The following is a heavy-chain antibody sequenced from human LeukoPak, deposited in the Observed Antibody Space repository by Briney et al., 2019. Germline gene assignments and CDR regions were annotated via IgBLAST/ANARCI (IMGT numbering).Heavy chain of an antibody. D-gene: IGHD6-25*01. CDR1: GYTFTGYY. CDR2: INPNSGGT. V-gene: IGHV1-2*02. Sequence: ASVKVSCKSSGYTFTGYYMHWVRQAPGQGLEWMGWINPNSGGTNYVQKFQGRVTMTRDTSISTAYMELSRLRSDDTAVYYCARPYAAAPLDAFDIWGQGTMVTVSS. J-gene: IGHJ3*02. CDR3: ARPYAAAPLDAFDI.